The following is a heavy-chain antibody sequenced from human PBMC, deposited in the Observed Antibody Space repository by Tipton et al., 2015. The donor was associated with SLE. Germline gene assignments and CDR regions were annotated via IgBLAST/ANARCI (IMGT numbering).Heavy chain of an antibody. CDR2: IWYDGSKT. D-gene: IGHD1-1*01. Sequence: SLRLSCAPSGFSISRYGMHWVRQTPGKGLEWVAVIWYDGSKTIYADSVRGRFIISRDNSRNTVYLQMNSLRAEDTAIYYCSNLLTTGQFQESAYWGQGTLVTVSS. CDR1: GFSISRYG. CDR3: SNLLTTGQFQESAY. V-gene: IGHV3-33*03. J-gene: IGHJ4*02.